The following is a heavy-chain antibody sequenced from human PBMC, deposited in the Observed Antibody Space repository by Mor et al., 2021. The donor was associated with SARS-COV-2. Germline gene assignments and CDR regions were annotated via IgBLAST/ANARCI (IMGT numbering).Heavy chain of an antibody. CDR3: ARRCNSNTCGVNDAFDL. CDR2: INHSGTT. J-gene: IGHJ3*01. Sequence: GLEWIGEINHSGTTNYNPSLKSRVTMSVDTFKNHFSLRLSSVTAADTALFYCARRCNSNTCGVNDAFDLWGQGTMVTVSS. V-gene: IGHV4-34*01. D-gene: IGHD2-2*01.